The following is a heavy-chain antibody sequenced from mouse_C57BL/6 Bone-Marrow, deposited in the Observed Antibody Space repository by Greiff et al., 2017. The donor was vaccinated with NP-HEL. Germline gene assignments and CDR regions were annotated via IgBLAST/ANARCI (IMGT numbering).Heavy chain of an antibody. J-gene: IGHJ4*01. CDR2: IRRKSSNYAT. Sequence: EVQLVESGGGLVQPKGSLKLSCAASGFTFNTYAMHWVRQAPGKGLEWVARIRRKSSNYATYYADSVKDRFTISRDDSQSMLYLQMNNLKTEDTAMYYCVRDQEIYYYGSSLYAMDYWGQGTSVTVSS. V-gene: IGHV10-3*01. CDR3: VRDQEIYYYGSSLYAMDY. D-gene: IGHD1-1*01. CDR1: GFTFNTYA.